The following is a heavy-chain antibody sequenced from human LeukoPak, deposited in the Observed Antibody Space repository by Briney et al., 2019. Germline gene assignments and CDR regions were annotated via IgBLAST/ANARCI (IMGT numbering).Heavy chain of an antibody. Sequence: GGSLRLSCAASGFTFNNYEMNWVRQAPGEGLEWVSYISSSGSSIYSADSVKGRFTISRDNAKDSLYLQMSSLRAEDTAIYYCARTTYYYGSGTYGNGYFFDYWGQGTLVTVSS. V-gene: IGHV3-48*03. D-gene: IGHD3-10*01. CDR1: GFTFNNYE. J-gene: IGHJ4*02. CDR2: ISSSGSSI. CDR3: ARTTYYYGSGTYGNGYFFDY.